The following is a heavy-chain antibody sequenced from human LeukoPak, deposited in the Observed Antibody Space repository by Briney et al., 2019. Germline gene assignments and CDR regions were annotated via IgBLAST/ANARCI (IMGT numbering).Heavy chain of an antibody. D-gene: IGHD2-15*01. CDR3: ATLGYCSGGSCYSRPLNWFDP. J-gene: IGHJ5*02. Sequence: ASVKVSCKVSGYTLTELSMHWVRQAPGKGLEWMGGFDPEDGETIYAQKFQGRVTMTEDTSTDTAYMELSSLRSEDTAVYYCATLGYCSGGSCYSRPLNWFDPWGQGTLVSVSS. V-gene: IGHV1-24*01. CDR1: GYTLTELS. CDR2: FDPEDGET.